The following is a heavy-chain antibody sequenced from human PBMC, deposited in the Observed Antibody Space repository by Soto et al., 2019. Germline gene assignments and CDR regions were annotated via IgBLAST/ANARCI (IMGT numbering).Heavy chain of an antibody. D-gene: IGHD3-22*01. CDR3: ARVYSDSSGFDFDS. Sequence: GESLKISCKGSGYTFSDYWIGWVRQMPGKGLEWMGIIYPGDSDSRYSPSFQGQVTISADTSISTAYLHWSSLKASDSALYYCARVYSDSSGFDFDSWGQGTLVTVSS. CDR1: GYTFSDYW. J-gene: IGHJ4*02. CDR2: IYPGDSDS. V-gene: IGHV5-51*01.